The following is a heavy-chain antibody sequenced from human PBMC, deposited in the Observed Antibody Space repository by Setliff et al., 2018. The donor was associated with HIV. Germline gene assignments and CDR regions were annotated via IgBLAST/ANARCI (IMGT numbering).Heavy chain of an antibody. CDR2: IYYSGST. CDR1: GGSITGHY. D-gene: IGHD6-19*01. CDR3: AGQPGIALVDMRAFDI. Sequence: SETLSLTCTVSGGSITGHYWSWIRQPPGKGLEWIGSIYYSGSTYYNPSLKSRVTISVDTSKNQFSLKLSSVTAADTAVYYCAGQPGIALVDMRAFDIWGQGTMVT. V-gene: IGHV4-59*04. J-gene: IGHJ3*02.